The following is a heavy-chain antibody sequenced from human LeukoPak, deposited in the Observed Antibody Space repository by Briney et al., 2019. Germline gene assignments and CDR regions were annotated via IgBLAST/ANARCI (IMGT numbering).Heavy chain of an antibody. V-gene: IGHV3-66*01. D-gene: IGHD3-3*01. Sequence: GGSLRLSCAASGFTVSSNYMSWVRQAPGKGLEWVSVIYSGGSTYYADSVKGRFTISRDNSKNTLYLQMNSLRAEDTAVYYCARVARKSMRRGSGLRSLGYYYYGMDVWGQGTTVTVSS. CDR1: GFTVSSNY. CDR2: IYSGGST. J-gene: IGHJ6*02. CDR3: ARVARKSMRRGSGLRSLGYYYYGMDV.